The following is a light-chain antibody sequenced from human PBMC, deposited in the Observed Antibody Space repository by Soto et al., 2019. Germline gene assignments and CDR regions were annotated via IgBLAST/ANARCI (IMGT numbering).Light chain of an antibody. Sequence: DIQLTQSPSSLSASVGDRVTITCRASQGISSYLDWYQQKLGKVPKLLISAASTLQSGVPSRFSGSGSGTDFTLTISSLKPEDVATYYCQKYSSVITFGQGTRLEIK. CDR2: AAS. CDR1: QGISSY. J-gene: IGKJ5*01. CDR3: QKYSSVIT. V-gene: IGKV1-27*01.